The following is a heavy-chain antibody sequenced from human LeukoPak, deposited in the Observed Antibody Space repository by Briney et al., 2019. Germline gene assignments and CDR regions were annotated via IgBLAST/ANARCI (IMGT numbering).Heavy chain of an antibody. CDR1: GGSISSYY. V-gene: IGHV4-4*07. J-gene: IGHJ4*02. CDR2: ISTTGST. D-gene: IGHD6-6*01. CDR3: AREYSSSSGRTFDY. Sequence: SETLPLTCTVSGGSISSYYWNWIRQPAGKGLEWIGRISTTGSTNYNPSLKSRLTMSVDTSKNQFSLRLSSVSAADTAVYYCAREYSSSSGRTFDYWGQGTLVTVSS.